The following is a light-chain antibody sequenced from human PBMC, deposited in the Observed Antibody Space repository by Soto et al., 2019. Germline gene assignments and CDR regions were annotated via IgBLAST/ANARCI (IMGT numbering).Light chain of an antibody. CDR1: QSVSSS. CDR3: QQYGSLSWT. CDR2: GAS. J-gene: IGKJ1*01. V-gene: IGKV3-15*01. Sequence: EIVMTQSPATLSVSPGERATLSCRASQSVSSSLAWYQQKPGQAPRLLIYGASTGATGIPARFSGSGSGTDFTLTISRLEPEDFAVYHCQQYGSLSWTFGQGTKVEIK.